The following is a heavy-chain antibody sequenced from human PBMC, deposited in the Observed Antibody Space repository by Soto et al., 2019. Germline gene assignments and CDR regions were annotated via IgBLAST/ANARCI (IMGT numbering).Heavy chain of an antibody. CDR1: GGTFSSYA. V-gene: IGHV1-69*12. CDR2: IIPIFGTA. Sequence: QVQLVQSGAEVKKPGSSVKVSCKASGGTFSSYAITWVRQAPGQGLEWMGGIIPIFGTANYAQKFQARVTITAAESTGTAYMEVSSLTSEDTAVYYFARDRDPSSGYNPSLFDPWGQGTLVTVSS. CDR3: ARDRDPSSGYNPSLFDP. D-gene: IGHD3-22*01. J-gene: IGHJ5*02.